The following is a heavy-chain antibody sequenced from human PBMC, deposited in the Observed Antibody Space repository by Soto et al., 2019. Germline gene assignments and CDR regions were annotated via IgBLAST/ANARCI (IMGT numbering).Heavy chain of an antibody. CDR3: ARDRGYSYGFSGMDV. CDR1: GFTFSSYA. CDR2: ISYDGSNK. V-gene: IGHV3-30-3*01. D-gene: IGHD5-18*01. Sequence: GGSLRLSCAASGFTFSSYAMHWVRQAPGKGLEWVAVISYDGSNKYYADSVKGRFTISRDNSKNTLYLQMNSLRAEDTAVYYCARDRGYSYGFSGMDVWGQGTTVTVS. J-gene: IGHJ6*02.